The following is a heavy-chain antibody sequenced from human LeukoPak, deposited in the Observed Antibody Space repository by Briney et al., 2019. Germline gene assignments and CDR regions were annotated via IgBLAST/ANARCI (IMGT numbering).Heavy chain of an antibody. CDR2: IIPIFGTA. D-gene: IGHD2-2*01. CDR3: ARDEGYCSSTSCFLLDV. J-gene: IGHJ6*04. CDR1: GGTFSSYA. Sequence: SVKVSCKDSGGTFSSYAISWVRQAPGQGLEWMGGIIPIFGTANYAQKFQGRVTITADESTSTAYMELSSLRSEDTAVYYCARDEGYCSSTSCFLLDVWGKGTTVTVSS. V-gene: IGHV1-69*13.